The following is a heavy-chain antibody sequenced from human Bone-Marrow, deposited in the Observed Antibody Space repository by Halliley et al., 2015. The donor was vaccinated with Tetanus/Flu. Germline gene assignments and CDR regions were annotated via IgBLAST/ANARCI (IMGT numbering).Heavy chain of an antibody. CDR2: ISGGGRTI. CDR1: GFSFSTYE. D-gene: IGHD3-10*01. Sequence: SLRLSCTASGFSFSTYEMNWVRQAPGKGLEWVSYISGGGRTIYYADPVKGRFTISRDNAKTALHLQMNSLRAEETAVYYCARDGSSSYSFARYGMDVWGQGTTVIVSS. CDR3: ARDGSSSYSFARYGMDV. V-gene: IGHV3-48*03. J-gene: IGHJ6*02.